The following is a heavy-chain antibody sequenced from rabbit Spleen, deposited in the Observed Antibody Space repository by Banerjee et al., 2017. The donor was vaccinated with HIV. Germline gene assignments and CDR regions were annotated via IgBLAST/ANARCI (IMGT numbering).Heavy chain of an antibody. CDR3: AREGYPDYGGYVHATFNL. V-gene: IGHV1S45*01. CDR1: GFTISSSYY. Sequence: QEQLVEYGGDLVQPEGSLTLTCTASGFTISSSYYMCWVRQAPGKGLEWIACIDAGTTNNIYYASWAKGRFTISKASSTTVTLQMTSLTVADTATYFCAREGYPDYGGYVHATFNLWGPGTLVTVS. J-gene: IGHJ4*01. D-gene: IGHD7-1*01. CDR2: IDAGTTNNI.